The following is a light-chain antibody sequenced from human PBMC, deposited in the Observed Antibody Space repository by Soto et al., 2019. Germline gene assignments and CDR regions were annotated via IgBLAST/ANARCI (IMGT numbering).Light chain of an antibody. Sequence: ALQLTQSPSSLSASVGDRVTITCRASQGISSALAWYQQKPGKAPKLLIYDASSLENGVPSRFSGSGSGTDFTLAISSLQAEDFATYYCQQFNSYPRFTFGPGTKVDIK. CDR2: DAS. CDR3: QQFNSYPRFT. CDR1: QGISSA. J-gene: IGKJ3*01. V-gene: IGKV1-13*02.